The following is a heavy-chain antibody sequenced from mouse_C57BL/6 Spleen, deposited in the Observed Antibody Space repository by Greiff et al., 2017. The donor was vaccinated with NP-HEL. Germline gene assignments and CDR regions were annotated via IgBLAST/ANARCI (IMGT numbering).Heavy chain of an antibody. V-gene: IGHV1-76*01. CDR3: AKITTVVDYYAMDY. CDR2: IYPGSGNT. CDR1: GYTFTDYY. J-gene: IGHJ4*01. D-gene: IGHD1-1*01. Sequence: QVQLQQSGAELVRPGASVKLSCKASGYTFTDYYINWVKQRPGQGLEWIARIYPGSGNTYYNEKFKGKATLTAEKSSSTAYMQLSSLTSEDSAVYFCAKITTVVDYYAMDYWGQGTSVTVSS.